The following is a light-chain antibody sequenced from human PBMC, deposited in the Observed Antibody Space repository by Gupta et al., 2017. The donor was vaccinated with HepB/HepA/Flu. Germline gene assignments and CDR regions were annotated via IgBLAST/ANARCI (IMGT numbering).Light chain of an antibody. CDR1: PSNLGSNT. V-gene: IGLV1-44*01. J-gene: IGLJ2*01. Sequence: QSVLPQPPSTSGPPGQIVTIPCSGTPSNLGSNTVSWYQLLPGAAPKLLIDSNTQRPSGVPDRFSGSKSGTSASLAISGLQSEHEADYYCAACDDSLNGPVFGGGTKVTVL. CDR2: SNT. CDR3: AACDDSLNGPV.